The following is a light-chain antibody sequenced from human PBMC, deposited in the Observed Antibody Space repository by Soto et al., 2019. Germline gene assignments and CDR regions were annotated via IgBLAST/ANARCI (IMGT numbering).Light chain of an antibody. CDR1: QSVTSTH. CDR2: GAS. J-gene: IGKJ1*01. V-gene: IGKV3-20*01. Sequence: EIELTQSPGTLSLSPGERATLSCRASQSVTSTHLAWYQQKPGQAPRILIYGASSRATGIPDRFSGSGSGTGFTLTISRLEPEDLAVYYCQQYGSSPWTFGQGTKVEIK. CDR3: QQYGSSPWT.